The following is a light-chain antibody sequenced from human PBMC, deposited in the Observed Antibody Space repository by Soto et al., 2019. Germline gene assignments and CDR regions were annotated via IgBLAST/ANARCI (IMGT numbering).Light chain of an antibody. J-gene: IGKJ1*01. CDR1: QTVSSN. CDR2: GAS. V-gene: IGKV3D-15*01. CDR3: QQYNNWPQT. Sequence: DIVLTQSPGTLSLSPGERATLSCWASQTVSSNLAWYQQKPGQAPRLLIYGASTRATGIPARFSGSGSGTEFTLTISSLQSEDFAVYYCQQYNNWPQTFGQGTKVDIK.